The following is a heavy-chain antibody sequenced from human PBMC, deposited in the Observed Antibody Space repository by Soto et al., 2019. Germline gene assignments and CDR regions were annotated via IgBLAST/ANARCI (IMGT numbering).Heavy chain of an antibody. Sequence: SETLSLTCAVSGGSISSYYWSWIRQPPGKGLEWTGYIYYSGSTNYNPSLKSRVTISVDTSKNQFSLKLSSVTAADTAVYYCAAGTSEIDYWGQGTLVTVSS. CDR1: GGSISSYY. CDR3: AAGTSEIDY. J-gene: IGHJ4*02. D-gene: IGHD6-13*01. CDR2: IYYSGST. V-gene: IGHV4-59*01.